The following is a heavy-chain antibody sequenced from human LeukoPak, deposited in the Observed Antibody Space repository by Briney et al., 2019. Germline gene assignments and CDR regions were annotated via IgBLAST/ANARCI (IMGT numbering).Heavy chain of an antibody. V-gene: IGHV1-69*13. CDR3: ARVVTAIHYYYGMDV. CDR2: IIPIFGTA. CDR1: GYTFTKYA. J-gene: IGHJ6*02. Sequence: SVKVSCKGSGYTFTKYAISWVRQAPGQGLEWMGGIIPIFGTANYAQKFQGRVTITADESTSTAYMELSSLRSEDTAVYYCARVVTAIHYYYGMDVWGQGTTVTVSS. D-gene: IGHD2-21*02.